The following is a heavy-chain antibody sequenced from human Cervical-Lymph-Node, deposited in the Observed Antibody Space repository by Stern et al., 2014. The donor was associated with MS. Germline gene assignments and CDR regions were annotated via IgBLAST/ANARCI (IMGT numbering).Heavy chain of an antibody. V-gene: IGHV1-69*01. CDR1: GGTISKFP. CDR2: SFPVFGTP. CDR3: ALSSETSDRWYSLGYDL. J-gene: IGHJ5*02. Sequence: QLVQSGAEVTKPGSSVKVSCKASGGTISKFPSSWVRQAPGQGLEWMGGSFPVFGTPTYAQEFRGSVTITADVSTSTVYMELSSLRSDDTAVYYCALSSETSDRWYSLGYDLWGQGTLVTVSS. D-gene: IGHD6-13*01.